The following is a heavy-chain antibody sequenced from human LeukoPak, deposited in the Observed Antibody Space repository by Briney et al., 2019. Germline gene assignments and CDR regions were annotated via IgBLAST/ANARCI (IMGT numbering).Heavy chain of an antibody. CDR1: GFTFSNYW. Sequence: GGSLRLSCAASGFTFSNYWMHWVRQAPGKGLVWVSRINSDGINTSYADSVKGRFTISRDNAKNTLNLQMNSLRAEDTAVYYCARDPYSGSYGDYYYYYMDVWGKGTTVTISS. D-gene: IGHD1-26*01. CDR2: INSDGINT. V-gene: IGHV3-74*01. CDR3: ARDPYSGSYGDYYYYYMDV. J-gene: IGHJ6*03.